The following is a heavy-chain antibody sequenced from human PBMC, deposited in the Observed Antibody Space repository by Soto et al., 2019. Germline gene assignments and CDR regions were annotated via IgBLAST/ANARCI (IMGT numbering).Heavy chain of an antibody. Sequence: SETLSLTCTVSGGSIRNYYWSWIRQPAGKGLEWIGRVYSTGTTNYNPSIRSRVAMSVDTSKNQFSLRLDSVTAADTATYFCARDEYYDSNNWFEHWGLGTLVTVSS. J-gene: IGHJ5*02. CDR3: ARDEYYDSNNWFEH. CDR2: VYSTGTT. V-gene: IGHV4-4*07. D-gene: IGHD3-22*01. CDR1: GGSIRNYY.